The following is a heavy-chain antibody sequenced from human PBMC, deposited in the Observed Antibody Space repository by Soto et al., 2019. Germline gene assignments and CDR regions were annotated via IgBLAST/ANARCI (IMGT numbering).Heavy chain of an antibody. CDR3: ASRDPVHY. V-gene: IGHV1-46*01. J-gene: IGHJ4*02. Sequence: QVQLVQSGAEVKKPGASVKVSCKSSGYTFTTYYMHWVRQAPGQGLEWMGIISPDGGLTSYAQKFQGRVTMKRDTSTSTVYMELSSLRSEDTAVYYCASRDPVHYWGQGTLVTFS. CDR1: GYTFTTYY. D-gene: IGHD6-6*01. CDR2: ISPDGGLT.